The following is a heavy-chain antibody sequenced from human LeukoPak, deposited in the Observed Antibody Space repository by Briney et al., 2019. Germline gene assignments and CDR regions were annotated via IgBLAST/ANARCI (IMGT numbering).Heavy chain of an antibody. CDR1: GFNFNIYS. CDR3: ARTARYYYDSSGYYYIPATGAFDI. CDR2: ISIEGNSV. V-gene: IGHV3-48*01. J-gene: IGHJ3*02. Sequence: GESLRLSCEVSGFNFNIYSMNWVRQAPGKGLEWISYISIEGNSVYYADSVKGRFTISRDNGKSSLYLQMNSLRAEDTAVYYCARTARYYYDSSGYYYIPATGAFDIWGQGTMVTVSS. D-gene: IGHD3-22*01.